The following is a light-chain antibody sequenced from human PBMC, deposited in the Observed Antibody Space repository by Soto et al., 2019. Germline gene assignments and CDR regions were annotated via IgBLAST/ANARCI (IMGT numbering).Light chain of an antibody. Sequence: DIQLTQSPSNLSASVGDRVTLTCRASQSIYRWLAWYQQKVGKAPELLIHDASSLESGVPSRFSGSGSGTEFTLTINSLQPDDFATYYCQQYNHYYSFGQGTKLEIK. CDR3: QQYNHYYS. V-gene: IGKV1-5*01. J-gene: IGKJ2*03. CDR2: DAS. CDR1: QSIYRW.